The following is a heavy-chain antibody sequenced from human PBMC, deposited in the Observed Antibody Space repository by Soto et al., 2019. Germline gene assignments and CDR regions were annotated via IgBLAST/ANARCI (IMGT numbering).Heavy chain of an antibody. V-gene: IGHV3-66*01. CDR2: IYSGGST. CDR3: ARESGYCSGGSCFYYFDY. J-gene: IGHJ4*02. CDR1: GCTVSSNY. Sequence: EVQLVESGGGLVQPGGSLRLSCAASGCTVSSNYMSWVRQAPGKGLEWVSVIYSGGSTYYADSVKGRFTISRDNSKNTLYLQMNSLRAQDTAVYYCARESGYCSGGSCFYYFDYWGQGTLVTVSS. D-gene: IGHD2-15*01.